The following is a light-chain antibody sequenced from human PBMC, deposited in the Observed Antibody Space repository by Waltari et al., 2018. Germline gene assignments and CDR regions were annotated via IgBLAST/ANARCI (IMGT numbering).Light chain of an antibody. V-gene: IGLV2-23*02. CDR2: DVN. CDR1: ISYVGGSSL. J-gene: IGLJ2*01. CDR3: CSYAGDSTLI. Sequence: QSALTQPASVSGSPGPSITISCPATISYVGGSSLAPWYQPHPGKAPQLIIYDVNKRPSGISHRFSGSKSGNTASLTISGLQADDESDYYCCSYAGDSTLIFGGGTKLTVL.